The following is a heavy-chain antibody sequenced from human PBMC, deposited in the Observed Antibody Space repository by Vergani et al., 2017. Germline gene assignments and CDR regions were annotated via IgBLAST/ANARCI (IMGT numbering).Heavy chain of an antibody. Sequence: QVQLVQSGAEVKKPGASVKVPCKASGYTFTDYFMHWVRQAPGQGLEWMGWINPNSGGTNYAQKFQGRVTMTRDTSIRTAYMELSNLRSDDTAVYYCARVGTSSNRGYFDCWGEGRLVTVSS. D-gene: IGHD2-2*01. V-gene: IGHV1-2*02. CDR2: INPNSGGT. CDR1: GYTFTDYF. J-gene: IGHJ4*02. CDR3: ARVGTSSNRGYFDC.